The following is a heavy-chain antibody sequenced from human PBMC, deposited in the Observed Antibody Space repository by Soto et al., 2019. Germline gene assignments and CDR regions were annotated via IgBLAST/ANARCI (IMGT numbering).Heavy chain of an antibody. CDR3: ARDPPYYDILTGYSSGGP. J-gene: IGHJ5*02. D-gene: IGHD3-9*01. CDR1: GGSISSYY. Sequence: SETLSLTCTVSGGSISSYYWSWIRQPPGKGLEWIGYIYYSGSTNYNPSLKSRVTISVDTSKNQFSLKLSSVTAADTAVYYCARDPPYYDILTGYSSGGPWGQGTLVTVSS. V-gene: IGHV4-59*01. CDR2: IYYSGST.